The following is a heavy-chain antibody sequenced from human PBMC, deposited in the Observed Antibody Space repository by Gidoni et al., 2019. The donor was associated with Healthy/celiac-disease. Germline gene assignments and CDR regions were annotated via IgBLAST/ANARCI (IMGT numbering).Heavy chain of an antibody. J-gene: IGHJ3*02. CDR2: IWYDGINK. V-gene: IGHV3-33*01. CDR1: GFTLSSSG. D-gene: IGHD3-22*01. Sequence: QVQLVESGGGVVQPGRSLRLSCAASGFTLSSSGMHWVRQAPGKGLELVAVIWYDGINKYYADSVKGRFTISRDNSKNTLYLQMNSLRAEDTAVYYCARAREIYYYGSSGYYDAFDIWGQGTMVTVSS. CDR3: ARAREIYYYGSSGYYDAFDI.